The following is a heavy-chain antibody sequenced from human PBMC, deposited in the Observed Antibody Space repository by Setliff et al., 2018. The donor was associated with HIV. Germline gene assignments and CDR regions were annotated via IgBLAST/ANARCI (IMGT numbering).Heavy chain of an antibody. CDR3: ARGQIIVARSSSTVTAIDY. V-gene: IGHV1-18*01. CDR1: GYTFINYG. CDR2: ISGYNGNT. Sequence: ASVKVSCKPSGYTFINYGVTWVRQAPGQGLEWMGWISGYNGNTNYAQKFQGRVTMTTDTSTNTAYMELRSLRSDDTAVYYCARGQIIVARSSSTVTAIDYWGQGTLVTVSS. J-gene: IGHJ4*02. D-gene: IGHD4-17*01.